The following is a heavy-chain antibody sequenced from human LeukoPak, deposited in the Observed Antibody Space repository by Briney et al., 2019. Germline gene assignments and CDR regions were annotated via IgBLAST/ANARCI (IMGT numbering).Heavy chain of an antibody. J-gene: IGHJ4*02. CDR3: ARLNYDILTGYYSTPLDY. V-gene: IGHV5-51*01. D-gene: IGHD3-9*01. CDR1: GYGFTSYW. Sequence: GESLKISCKGSGYGFTSYWIGWVRPVPGKGLEWMGIIYPGDSDTRYSASFQGQVTISADKSISTAYLQWSSLKASDTAMYYCARLNYDILTGYYSTPLDYWGQGTLVTVSS. CDR2: IYPGDSDT.